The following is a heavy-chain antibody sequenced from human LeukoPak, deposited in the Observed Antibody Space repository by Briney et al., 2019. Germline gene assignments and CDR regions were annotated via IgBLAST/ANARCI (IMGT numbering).Heavy chain of an antibody. J-gene: IGHJ4*02. D-gene: IGHD4-17*01. CDR3: ASRTVTSIDY. CDR1: GGSFSGYY. CDR2: INHSGST. Sequence: PSETLSLTCAVYGGSFSGYYWSWIRQPQGKGLEWIGEINHSGSTNYNPSLKSRVTISVDTSKNQFSLKLSSVTAADTAVYYCASRTVTSIDYWGQGTLVTVSS. V-gene: IGHV4-34*01.